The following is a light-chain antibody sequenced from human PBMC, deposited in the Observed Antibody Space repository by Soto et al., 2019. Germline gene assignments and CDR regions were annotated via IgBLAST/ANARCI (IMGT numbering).Light chain of an antibody. CDR1: SSDVGSYNL. CDR2: EGS. J-gene: IGLJ1*01. V-gene: IGLV2-23*01. Sequence: QSALTQPASVSGSPGQSITISCTGTSSDVGSYNLVSWFQQHPGKAPKLMIFEGSKRPSGVSNRFTGSKSGNTASLTISGLQAEDEADYYCCSYARSSNYVFGTGTQLTVL. CDR3: CSYARSSNYV.